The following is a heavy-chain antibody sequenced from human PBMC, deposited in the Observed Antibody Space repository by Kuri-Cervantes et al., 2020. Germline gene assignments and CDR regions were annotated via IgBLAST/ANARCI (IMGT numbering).Heavy chain of an antibody. J-gene: IGHJ4*02. D-gene: IGHD4-17*01. CDR1: GFTFSTYA. Sequence: LSLTCAASGFTFSTYAMSWVRQAPGKGLEWVSSIGIRDSGIGGYTYYEHSVKGRFTISRDNSKNTLYLQMSSLRAEDTALYYCAREYYGDYYWGQGTQVTVSS. V-gene: IGHV3-23*01. CDR3: AREYYGDYY. CDR2: IGIRDSGIGGYT.